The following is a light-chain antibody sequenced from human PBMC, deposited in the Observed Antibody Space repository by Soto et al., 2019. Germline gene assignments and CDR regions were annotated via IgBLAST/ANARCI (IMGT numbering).Light chain of an antibody. CDR1: RIDVGDNY. Sequence: QSALAQPPSASGSPGQSVTISCTGTRIDVGDNYVSWYQRHLGKAPKLIIYEVTLRPSGVPDRFSGSKSGNTATLTVSGLQADDEADYYCSAYAGSNTFVFGTGTKLTVL. J-gene: IGLJ1*01. V-gene: IGLV2-8*01. CDR2: EVT. CDR3: SAYAGSNTFV.